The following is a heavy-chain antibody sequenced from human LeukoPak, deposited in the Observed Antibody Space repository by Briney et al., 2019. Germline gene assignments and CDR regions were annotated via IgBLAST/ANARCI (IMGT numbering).Heavy chain of an antibody. D-gene: IGHD4-17*01. Sequence: ASVKVSCKASGYTFTGYYMHWVRQAPGQGLEWMGWINPNSGGTNYAQKFQGRVTMTRDTSISTAYMELRSLRSDDTAVYYCATSNPYGDPAPFDYWGQGTLVTVSS. CDR3: ATSNPYGDPAPFDY. V-gene: IGHV1-2*02. J-gene: IGHJ4*02. CDR2: INPNSGGT. CDR1: GYTFTGYY.